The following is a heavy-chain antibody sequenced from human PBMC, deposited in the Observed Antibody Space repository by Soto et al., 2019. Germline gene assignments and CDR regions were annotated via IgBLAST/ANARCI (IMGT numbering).Heavy chain of an antibody. D-gene: IGHD2-15*01. CDR3: ARVARYCSGGSCYSFDP. CDR2: MNPNSGNP. CDR1: GYTFTSYD. J-gene: IGHJ5*02. V-gene: IGHV1-8*01. Sequence: QVQLVQSGAEVKKPGASVKVSCKASGYTFTSYDINWVRQATGQGLEWMGWMNPNSGNPGYAQKFQGRVTMTRNTSIRTAYMELSSLRSEDTAVYYCARVARYCSGGSCYSFDPWGQGTLVTVSS.